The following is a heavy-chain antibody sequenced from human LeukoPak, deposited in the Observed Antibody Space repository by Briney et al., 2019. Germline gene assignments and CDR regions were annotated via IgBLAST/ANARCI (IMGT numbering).Heavy chain of an antibody. CDR3: ARDRLAYYDSSGDIDY. J-gene: IGHJ4*02. D-gene: IGHD3-22*01. V-gene: IGHV4-4*02. CDR2: IYHSGST. CDR1: GGSISSSNW. Sequence: SGTLSLTCAVSGGSISSSNWWSWVRQPPGKGLEWIGEIYHSGSTNYNPSLKGRVTISVDKSKNQFSLKLSSVTAADTAVYYCARDRLAYYDSSGDIDYWGQGTLVTVSS.